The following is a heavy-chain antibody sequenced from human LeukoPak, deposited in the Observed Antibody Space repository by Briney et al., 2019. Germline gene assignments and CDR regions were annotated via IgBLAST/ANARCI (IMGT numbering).Heavy chain of an antibody. V-gene: IGHV1-69*06. Sequence: ASVKVSCKASGGTFSSYAISWVRQAPGQGLEWMGGIIPIFGTANYAQKFQGRVTITADKSTSTAYMELSSLRSEDTAVYYCARDRGDIVVVPAAIWLDPWGQGTLVTVSS. CDR3: ARDRGDIVVVPAAIWLDP. CDR1: GGTFSSYA. J-gene: IGHJ5*02. D-gene: IGHD2-2*01. CDR2: IIPIFGTA.